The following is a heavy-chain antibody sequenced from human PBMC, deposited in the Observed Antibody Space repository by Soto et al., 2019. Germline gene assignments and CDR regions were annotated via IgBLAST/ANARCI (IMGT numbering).Heavy chain of an antibody. J-gene: IGHJ4*02. CDR2: INPSGGST. Sequence: ASVKVSCKASGYTFTSYYMHWVRQAPGQGLEWMGIINPSGGSTSYAQKFRGRVTMTRDTSTSTVYMELSSLRSEDTAVYYCARVDSSGYYYAIPLYFDYWGQGTLVTVSS. CDR1: GYTFTSYY. CDR3: ARVDSSGYYYAIPLYFDY. V-gene: IGHV1-46*01. D-gene: IGHD3-22*01.